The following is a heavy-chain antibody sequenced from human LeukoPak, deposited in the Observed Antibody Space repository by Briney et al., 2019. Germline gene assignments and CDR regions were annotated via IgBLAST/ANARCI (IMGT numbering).Heavy chain of an antibody. V-gene: IGHV3-48*01. CDR2: ISRDGTIT. Sequence: PGGSLRLSCAASGFIFSAFRMTWVRQAPGKGLEWVAYISRDGTITHYADSVKGRFTVSRDDAKNSLFLQMNSLRAEDTAVYYCARVLGTMIGDYYFSYMDVWGKGTTVTVSS. CDR3: ARVLGTMIGDYYFSYMDV. CDR1: GFIFSAFR. J-gene: IGHJ6*03. D-gene: IGHD3-22*01.